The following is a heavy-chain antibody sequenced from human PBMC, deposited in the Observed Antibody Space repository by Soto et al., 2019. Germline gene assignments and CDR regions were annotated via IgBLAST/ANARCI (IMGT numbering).Heavy chain of an antibody. Sequence: EVQLVESGGGLVKPGGSLRLSCSASGFTFSSYSMNWVRQAPGKGLEWVSSISSSSSYIYYADSVEGRFTSSRDNAKNSLKLQMNSLRAEDTAVYYCASDLVGDCSGGSCYSLHFDYWGQGTLVTVSS. V-gene: IGHV3-21*01. CDR2: ISSSSSYI. CDR1: GFTFSSYS. CDR3: ASDLVGDCSGGSCYSLHFDY. J-gene: IGHJ4*02. D-gene: IGHD2-15*01.